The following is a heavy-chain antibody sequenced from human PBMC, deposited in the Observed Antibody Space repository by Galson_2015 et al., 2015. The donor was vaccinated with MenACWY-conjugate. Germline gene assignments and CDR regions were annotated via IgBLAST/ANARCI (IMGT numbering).Heavy chain of an antibody. V-gene: IGHV3-23*01. CDR2: ITSSGGTT. CDR1: GFTFSSFA. Sequence: SLRLSCAASGFTFSSFAMSWVRQAPGKGLEWVSVITSSGGTTDYADSVKGRFTISRDNPKNTLYLQMDTLRAEDTATDYCAKNGNFFGMGFDYWGQGTRVPTVSS. D-gene: IGHD3-16*01. J-gene: IGHJ4*02. CDR3: AKNGNFFGMGFDY.